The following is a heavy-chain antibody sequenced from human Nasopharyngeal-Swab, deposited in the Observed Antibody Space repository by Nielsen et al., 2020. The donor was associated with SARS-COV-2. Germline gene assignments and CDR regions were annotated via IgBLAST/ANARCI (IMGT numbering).Heavy chain of an antibody. Sequence: GGSLRLSCAASGFTFGDYGMHWVRQAPGKGLEWVSAISWNSGSIGYADSVKGRFTTSRDNAKNSLYLQMNSLRAEDTALYYCAKDRDHYYDSSGYPMFDPWGQGTLVTVSS. J-gene: IGHJ5*02. CDR2: ISWNSGSI. D-gene: IGHD3-22*01. CDR3: AKDRDHYYDSSGYPMFDP. CDR1: GFTFGDYG. V-gene: IGHV3-9*01.